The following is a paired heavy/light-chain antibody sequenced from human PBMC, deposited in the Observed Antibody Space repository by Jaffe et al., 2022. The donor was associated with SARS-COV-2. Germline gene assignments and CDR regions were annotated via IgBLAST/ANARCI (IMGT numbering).Light chain of an antibody. CDR3: QAWDSNTGV. V-gene: IGLV3-1*01. Sequence: SYELTQPPSVSVSPGQTASITCAGDKLEDKYASWYQQKPGQSPVLVIYQDNKRPSGIPERFSGSNSGNTATLTISGAQTMDEADYYCQAWDSNTGVFGGGTKLTVL. CDR1: KLEDKY. J-gene: IGLJ2*01. CDR2: QDN.
Heavy chain of an antibody. CDR3: ARRSSGALDY. Sequence: QLQLQESGPGLVKPSETLSLTCTVSGGSISSNSHYWGWIRQTPGKGLEWIGNIYYSGSTYYNPSLKSRVAISVDTSKNRFSLKLSSLTAADTAVYYCARRSSGALDYWGLGTLVTVSS. CDR2: IYYSGST. V-gene: IGHV4-39*01. J-gene: IGHJ4*02. D-gene: IGHD3-10*01. CDR1: GGSISSNSHY.